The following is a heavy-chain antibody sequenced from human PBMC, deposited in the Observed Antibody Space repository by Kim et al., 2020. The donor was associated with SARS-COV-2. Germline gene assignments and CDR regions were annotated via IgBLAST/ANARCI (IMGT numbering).Heavy chain of an antibody. D-gene: IGHD3-10*01. CDR2: IYYNVNT. V-gene: IGHV4-59*02. Sequence: SETLSLTCNVSGDAVGSYYWNWIRQPPGKGLEWIGYIYYNVNTNYNPSLRSRVTISVDTSKNQFSLRLTSVTAADTAIYYCASGESNFDSWGQGTLVTVS. CDR3: ASGESNFDS. J-gene: IGHJ4*02. CDR1: GDAVGSYY.